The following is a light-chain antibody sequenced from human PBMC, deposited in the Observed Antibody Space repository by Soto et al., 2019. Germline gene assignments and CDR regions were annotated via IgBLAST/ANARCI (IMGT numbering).Light chain of an antibody. Sequence: DIQMTPPHSTLSASIGVRSTITCRASPKTSTWLVWCPQNPAQGPPLLTYKATRLESWVPSRFSGSGSGTEFALTISRLQPADFATYYCQQYNTYSWTFGQGTKV. CDR2: KAT. J-gene: IGKJ1*01. V-gene: IGKV1-5*03. CDR1: PKTSTW. CDR3: QQYNTYSWT.